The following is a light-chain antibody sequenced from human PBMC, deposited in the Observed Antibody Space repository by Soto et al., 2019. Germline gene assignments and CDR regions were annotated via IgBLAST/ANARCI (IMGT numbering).Light chain of an antibody. V-gene: IGKV3-20*01. J-gene: IGKJ5*01. CDR3: QQYGGSPLIT. Sequence: EIVLTQFRGTLSLSPGERATLSCRASQSVTSNSLAWYQQKVGRAPRLLISGASSRANGIPDRFSGSGSATDLTLTISRLEPEDFAVYYCQQYGGSPLITFGQGARLEIK. CDR2: GAS. CDR1: QSVTSNS.